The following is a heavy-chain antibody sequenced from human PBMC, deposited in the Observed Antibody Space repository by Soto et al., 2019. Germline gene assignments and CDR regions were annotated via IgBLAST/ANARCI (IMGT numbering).Heavy chain of an antibody. CDR1: GFTVSSNY. Sequence: PGGSLRLSCAASGFTVSSNYMSWVRQAPGKGLEWVSVIYSGGSTYYADSVKGRFTISRDNSKNTLYLQMNSLRAEDTAVYYCASFHCSSTSCYGGPMDVWGKGTTVTVSS. CDR2: IYSGGST. V-gene: IGHV3-66*01. CDR3: ASFHCSSTSCYGGPMDV. D-gene: IGHD2-2*01. J-gene: IGHJ6*03.